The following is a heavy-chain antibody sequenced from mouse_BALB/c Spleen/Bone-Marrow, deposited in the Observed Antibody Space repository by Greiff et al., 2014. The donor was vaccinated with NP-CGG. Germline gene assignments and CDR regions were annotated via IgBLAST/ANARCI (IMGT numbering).Heavy chain of an antibody. J-gene: IGHJ2*01. Sequence: VKLIESGAELVRPGSSAKISCKASGYAFSIYWMNWVKQRPGQGLEWIGQIYPGDDDTDYNGKFKGKATLTADRSSSTAYMQLNSLTSEDSAVYFCARGGISIDYWGQGTTLTVSS. V-gene: IGHV1-80*01. CDR2: IYPGDDDT. CDR1: GYAFSIYW. CDR3: ARGGISIDY.